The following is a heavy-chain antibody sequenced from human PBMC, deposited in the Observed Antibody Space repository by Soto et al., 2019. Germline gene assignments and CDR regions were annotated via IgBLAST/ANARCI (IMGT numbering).Heavy chain of an antibody. CDR1: GGSISSYY. J-gene: IGHJ6*03. V-gene: IGHV4-59*01. CDR2: IYYSGST. D-gene: IGHD4-17*01. CDR3: ARENSRYGPSQPEYYYYYYMDV. Sequence: SETLSLTCTVSGGSISSYYWSWIRQPPGKGLEWIGYIYYSGSTNYNPSLKSRVNISVDTSKNQFSLKLGSVTAADTAVYYCARENSRYGPSQPEYYYYYYMDVWGKGTTVTVSS.